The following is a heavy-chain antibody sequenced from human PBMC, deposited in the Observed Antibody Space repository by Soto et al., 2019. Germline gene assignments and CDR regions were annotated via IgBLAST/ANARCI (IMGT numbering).Heavy chain of an antibody. CDR3: ARRVSGNYDY. Sequence: EVQLAESGGNMVQPGGSLRLSCVASGFTFNNYDMHWVRHAPGKGLEYVSSISSNGGTTYYGNSVKGRFTISRDNSKNTQYLQMGSLRPQDMAVYYCARRVSGNYDYWGQGTLVTVSS. CDR1: GFTFNNYD. J-gene: IGHJ4*02. CDR2: ISSNGGTT. D-gene: IGHD1-7*01. V-gene: IGHV3-64*01.